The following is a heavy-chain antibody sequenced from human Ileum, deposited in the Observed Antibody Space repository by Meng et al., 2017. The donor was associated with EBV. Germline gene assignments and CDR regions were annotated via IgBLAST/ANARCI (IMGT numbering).Heavy chain of an antibody. D-gene: IGHD2-21*02. CDR2: MSYTGST. J-gene: IGHJ4*02. CDR3: ARERGGGDRGIQ. Sequence: QVHLPGAGPELVKPSETLLFACSFCNGSVSSYGYYWTWLRQPPGKGLEWIGYMSYTGSTNYKSTLKSRVTISVDKSKNQFSLKLSSVTAADTAVYYCARERGGGDRGIQWGQGTLVTVSS. CDR1: NGSVSSYGYY. V-gene: IGHV4-61*08.